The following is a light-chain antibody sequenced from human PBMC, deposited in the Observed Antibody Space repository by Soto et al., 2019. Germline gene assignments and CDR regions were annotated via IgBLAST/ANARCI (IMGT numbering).Light chain of an antibody. CDR2: AAS. CDR3: QQYNSASLT. CDR1: QGIGVY. J-gene: IGKJ4*01. Sequence: EIQMTQSPSSLSASLGDRVTITCRASQGIGVYLAWFRQKQAYVPQLLIYAASTLQPGVPPRFSGSGSGTDFTLTISSLQPEDVATYYCQQYNSASLTFGGGTKVELK. V-gene: IGKV1-27*01.